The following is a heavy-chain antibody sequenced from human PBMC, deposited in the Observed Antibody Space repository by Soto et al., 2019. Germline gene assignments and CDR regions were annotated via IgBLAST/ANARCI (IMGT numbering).Heavy chain of an antibody. CDR1: GGTFSSYA. Sequence: QVQLVQSGAEVKKPGSSVKVSCKASGGTFSSYAFSWVRQAPGQGLEWMGGIIRIFHTPTYAQKFQGRVTITADESTSTAYMELFSLRSDDTAVYYCVHRRDGYNSAFFDYWGQGTLVTVSS. CDR3: VHRRDGYNSAFFDY. CDR2: IIRIFHTP. J-gene: IGHJ4*02. V-gene: IGHV1-69*01. D-gene: IGHD5-12*01.